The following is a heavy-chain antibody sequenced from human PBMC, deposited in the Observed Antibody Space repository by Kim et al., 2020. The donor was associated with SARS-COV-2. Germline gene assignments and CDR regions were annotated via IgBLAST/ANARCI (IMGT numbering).Heavy chain of an antibody. J-gene: IGHJ6*03. Sequence: SETLSLTCAVYGGSFSDYYWSWIRQPPGKGLEWIGEINHSGSTNYNPSLKSRVTISVDTSKNQFSLKLSSVTAADTAVYYCARGKWHCLVRVAYYDYV. V-gene: IGHV4-34*01. D-gene: IGHD6-19*01. CDR2: INHSGST. CDR1: GGSFSDYY. CDR3: ARGKWHCLVRVAYYDYV.